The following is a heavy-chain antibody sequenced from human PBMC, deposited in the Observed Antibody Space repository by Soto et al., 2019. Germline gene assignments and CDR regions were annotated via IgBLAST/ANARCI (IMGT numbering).Heavy chain of an antibody. D-gene: IGHD3-3*01. CDR2: ISYDGSNK. Sequence: GGSLRLSCAASGFTFSSYGMHWVRQAPGKGLEWVAVISYDGSNKYYADSVKGRFTISRDNSKNTLYLQMNSLRAEDTAVYYCAKDDFWSGYYRPPDYWGQGTLVTVSS. V-gene: IGHV3-30*18. J-gene: IGHJ4*02. CDR1: GFTFSSYG. CDR3: AKDDFWSGYYRPPDY.